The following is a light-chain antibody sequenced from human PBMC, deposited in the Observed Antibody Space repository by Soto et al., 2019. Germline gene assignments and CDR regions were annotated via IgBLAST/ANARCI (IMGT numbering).Light chain of an antibody. J-gene: IGLJ3*02. Sequence: QSVLTQPPSASGSPGQSVTISCTGTSSDVGGYNYVSWYQQHPGKAPKLMIYEVSKRPSGVPDRFSGSKSGNTASLTVSGRKAEDEADYYCSSYAGSTWVFGGGTKITVL. V-gene: IGLV2-8*01. CDR3: SSYAGSTWV. CDR2: EVS. CDR1: SSDVGGYNY.